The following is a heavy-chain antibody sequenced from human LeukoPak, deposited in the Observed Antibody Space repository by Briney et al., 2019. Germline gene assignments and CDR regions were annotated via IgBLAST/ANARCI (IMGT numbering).Heavy chain of an antibody. J-gene: IGHJ4*02. Sequence: GGTLRLSCAASVFTSRSYAMHWVPEAPGKGGDGLAVISYDGNYTYYAHSVKGRFPISRDNSKNTLYLQMNSLRAEDTAVYYCARGPVAGGYFGYWGQGILVTVSS. CDR3: ARGPVAGGYFGY. V-gene: IGHV3-30-3*01. CDR1: VFTSRSYA. CDR2: ISYDGNYT.